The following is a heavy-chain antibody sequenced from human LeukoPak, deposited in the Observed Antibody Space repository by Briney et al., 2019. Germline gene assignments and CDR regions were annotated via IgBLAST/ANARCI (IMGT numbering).Heavy chain of an antibody. V-gene: IGHV1-2*02. CDR1: GYTFTGYY. J-gene: IGHJ3*02. CDR3: ARGWGIAVAGTVGAFDI. D-gene: IGHD6-19*01. CDR2: INPNSGGT. Sequence: ASVKVSCKASGYTFTGYYMHWVRQAPGQGLGWMGWINPNSGGTNYAQKFQGRVTMTRDTSISTAYMELSRLRSDDTAVYYCARGWGIAVAGTVGAFDIWGQGTMVTVSS.